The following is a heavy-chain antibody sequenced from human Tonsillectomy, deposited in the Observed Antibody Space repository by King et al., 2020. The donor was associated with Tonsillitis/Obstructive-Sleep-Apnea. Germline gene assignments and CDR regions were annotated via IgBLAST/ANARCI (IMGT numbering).Heavy chain of an antibody. Sequence: VQLVESGGGLVQPGGSLRLSCAASGFTFSRYSMNWVRQAPGKGLEWVSYISSSSSTIYYADSVRGRFTMSRDDAKNSLYLQMSSLRDEDTAVYYCARGPAVVPAAIYWYFDLWGRGTLVTVSS. D-gene: IGHD2-2*02. CDR1: GFTFSRYS. CDR3: ARGPAVVPAAIYWYFDL. V-gene: IGHV3-48*02. J-gene: IGHJ2*01. CDR2: ISSSSSTI.